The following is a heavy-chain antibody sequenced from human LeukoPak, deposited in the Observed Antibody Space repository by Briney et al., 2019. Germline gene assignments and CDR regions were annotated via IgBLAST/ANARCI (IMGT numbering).Heavy chain of an antibody. CDR2: INPSGGST. V-gene: IGHV1-46*01. Sequence: GASAKVSCKASGYTFITYYVHWVRQAPGQGLEWMGTINPSGGSTSYAQKFQGRVIMTRDKSTSTVNMELSGLRSEDTAVYYCARGDSSSSPSSTWLDFWGQGTLVTVSS. D-gene: IGHD6-6*01. CDR1: GYTFITYY. J-gene: IGHJ4*02. CDR3: ARGDSSSSPSSTWLDF.